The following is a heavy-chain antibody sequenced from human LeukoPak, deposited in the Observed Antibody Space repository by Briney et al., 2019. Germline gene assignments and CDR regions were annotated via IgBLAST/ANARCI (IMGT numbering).Heavy chain of an antibody. CDR3: ARDYYGSGSYYDMDAFDI. V-gene: IGHV1-18*04. J-gene: IGHJ3*02. Sequence: ASVKVSCKASGYTFITYGISWVRQAPGQGLEWMGRISSYNGNTEYAQKFQGRVTMTTDTSTSTAYMQVRSLRSDDTAVYYCARDYYGSGSYYDMDAFDIWGQGTMVTVSS. CDR2: ISSYNGNT. D-gene: IGHD3-10*01. CDR1: GYTFITYG.